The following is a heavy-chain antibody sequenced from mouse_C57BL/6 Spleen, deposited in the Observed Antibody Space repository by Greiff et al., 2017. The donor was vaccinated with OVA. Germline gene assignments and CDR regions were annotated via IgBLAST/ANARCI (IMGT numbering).Heavy chain of an antibody. V-gene: IGHV5-4*01. CDR2: ISDGGSYT. CDR3: ARDSDYGSSTFAY. D-gene: IGHD1-1*01. CDR1: GFTFSSYA. Sequence: EVQRVESGGGLVKPGGSLKLSCAASGFTFSSYAMSWVRQTPEKRLEWVATISDGGSYTYYPDNVKGRFTISRDNAKNNLYLQMSHLKSEDTAMYYCARDSDYGSSTFAYWGQGTLVTVSA. J-gene: IGHJ3*01.